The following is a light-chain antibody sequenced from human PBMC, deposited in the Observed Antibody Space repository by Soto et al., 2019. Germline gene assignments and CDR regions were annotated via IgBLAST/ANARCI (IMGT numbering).Light chain of an antibody. J-gene: IGKJ1*01. CDR3: QKYNNWPRT. CDR1: QSVSSSY. CDR2: GES. V-gene: IGKV3-15*01. Sequence: VLTQSPGTLSLSPGERATLSCRASQSVSSSYLAWYQQKTGQAPRLLIYGESSRATGIPDRFSGSGSGTEFNLTISSLQSEDFAVYYCQKYNNWPRTFGQGTKVDIK.